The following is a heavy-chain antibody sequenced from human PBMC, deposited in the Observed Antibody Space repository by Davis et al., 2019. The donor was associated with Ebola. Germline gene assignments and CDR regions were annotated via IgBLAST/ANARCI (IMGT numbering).Heavy chain of an antibody. CDR2: ISAYNGNT. Sequence: AASVKVSCKASGYTFTSYGISWVRQAPGQGLEWMGWISAYNGNTNYAQKLQGRVTMTTDTSTSTAYMELRSLRSDDTAVYYCAREEGRYCSGGSCYYYYGMDVWGQGTTATVSS. D-gene: IGHD2-15*01. V-gene: IGHV1-18*04. CDR3: AREEGRYCSGGSCYYYYGMDV. J-gene: IGHJ6*02. CDR1: GYTFTSYG.